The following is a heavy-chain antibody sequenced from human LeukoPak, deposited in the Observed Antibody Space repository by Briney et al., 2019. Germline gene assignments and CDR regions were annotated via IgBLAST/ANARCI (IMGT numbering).Heavy chain of an antibody. V-gene: IGHV3-9*01. Sequence: GRSLRLSCAASGFTFDDYAMHWVRQAPGKGLEWVSGISWNSGSIGYADSVKGRFTISRDNAKNSLYLQMNSLRAEDTALYYCAKDIRLGATFGDYFGYWGQGTLVTVSS. CDR1: GFTFDDYA. D-gene: IGHD1-26*01. CDR3: AKDIRLGATFGDYFGY. CDR2: ISWNSGSI. J-gene: IGHJ4*02.